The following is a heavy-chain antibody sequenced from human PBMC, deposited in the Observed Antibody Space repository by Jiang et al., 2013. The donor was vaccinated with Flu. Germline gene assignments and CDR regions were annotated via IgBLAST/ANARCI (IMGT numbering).Heavy chain of an antibody. J-gene: IGHJ5*02. D-gene: IGHD3-10*01. V-gene: IGHV4-30-4*01. CDR2: IYYSGST. CDR1: GGSIINGDYY. CDR3: ARVATGVRGVFEWFDP. Sequence: PLTCTVSGGSIINGDYYWSWIRQPPGKGLEWIGYIYYSGSTYYNPSLKSRLTISVDTSKNQFSLKLSSVTAADTAVYYCARVATGVRGVFEWFDPWGQGTLVTVSS.